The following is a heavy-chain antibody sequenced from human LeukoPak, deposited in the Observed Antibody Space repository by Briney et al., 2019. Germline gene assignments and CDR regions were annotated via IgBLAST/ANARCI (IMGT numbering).Heavy chain of an antibody. CDR1: GFTFSSYG. J-gene: IGHJ3*02. CDR2: ISYDGSNK. D-gene: IGHD6-19*01. Sequence: GGSLRLSCAASGFTFSSYGMHWVRQAPGKGLEWVAVISYDGSNKYYADSVKGRFTISRDNSKNTLYLQMNSPRAEDTAVYYCAKENYSSGWYTRGFDALDIWGQGTMVTVSS. V-gene: IGHV3-30*18. CDR3: AKENYSSGWYTRGFDALDI.